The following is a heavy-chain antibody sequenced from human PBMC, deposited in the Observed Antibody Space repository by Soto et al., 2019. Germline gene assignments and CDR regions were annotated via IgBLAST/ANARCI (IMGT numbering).Heavy chain of an antibody. CDR1: GYTFTSYY. V-gene: IGHV1-46*01. CDR2: INPSGGST. D-gene: IGHD3-10*01. CDR3: ARGLTMVRGVKSPYGMDV. J-gene: IGHJ6*02. Sequence: ASVKVSYKASGYTFTSYYMHWVRQAPGQGLEWMGIINPSGGSTSYAQKFQGRVTMTRDTSTSTVYMELSSLRSEDTAVYYCARGLTMVRGVKSPYGMDVWGQGTTVTVSS.